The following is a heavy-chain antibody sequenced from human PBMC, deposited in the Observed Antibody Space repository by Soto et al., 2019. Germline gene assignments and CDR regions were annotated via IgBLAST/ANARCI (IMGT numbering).Heavy chain of an antibody. V-gene: IGHV4-59*08. CDR3: ARHVYENPTDWFDP. D-gene: IGHD5-12*01. J-gene: IGHJ5*02. CDR2: IYYSGST. Sequence: SETLSLTCTVSGGSISSYYWSWIRQPPGKGLEWIGYIYYSGSTNYNPSLKSRVTISVDTSKNQFSLKLSSVTAADTSVYYCARHVYENPTDWFDPWGQGTLVTVSS. CDR1: GGSISSYY.